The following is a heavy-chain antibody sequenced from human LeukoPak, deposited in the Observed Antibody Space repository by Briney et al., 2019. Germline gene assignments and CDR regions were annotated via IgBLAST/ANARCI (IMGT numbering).Heavy chain of an antibody. V-gene: IGHV1-18*01. CDR2: ISTYNADT. Sequence: ASVKVSCKASGYSFTSYDMSWVRQAPGQGLEWLGWISTYNADTDCAQKLQGRLTMTTDTSTSTAYMELRSLTSDDTAVYYCARDPSGRSSSDYWGQGTLVTVSS. CDR3: ARDPSGRSSSDY. D-gene: IGHD1-26*01. J-gene: IGHJ4*02. CDR1: GYSFTSYD.